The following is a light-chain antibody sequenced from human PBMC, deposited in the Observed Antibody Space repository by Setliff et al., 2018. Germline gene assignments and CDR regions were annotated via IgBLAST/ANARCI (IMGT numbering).Light chain of an antibody. Sequence: QSALTQPASVSGPPGQSITISCTGTSSDVGGYNYVSWYQQHPGKAPKLMIYEVSDRPSGVSNRFSGSRSGNTASLTISGLQAEDEADYYCSSYSGSSTLVFGTGTKVTVL. V-gene: IGLV2-14*01. CDR1: SSDVGGYNY. CDR2: EVS. J-gene: IGLJ1*01. CDR3: SSYSGSSTLV.